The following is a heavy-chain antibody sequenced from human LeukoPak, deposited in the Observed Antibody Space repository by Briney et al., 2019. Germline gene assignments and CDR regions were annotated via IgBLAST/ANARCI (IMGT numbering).Heavy chain of an antibody. J-gene: IGHJ4*02. D-gene: IGHD2-15*01. CDR3: ARGPYCSGGSCYLLDY. CDR1: GYTFTSYG. CDR2: ISAYNGNT. Sequence: ASVKVSCKASGYTFTSYGISWVRQAPGQGLEWMGWISAYNGNTNYAQKLQGRVTMTTDTSTSTAYMELRSLRSDDTAAYYCARGPYCSGGSCYLLDYWGQGTLVTVSS. V-gene: IGHV1-18*01.